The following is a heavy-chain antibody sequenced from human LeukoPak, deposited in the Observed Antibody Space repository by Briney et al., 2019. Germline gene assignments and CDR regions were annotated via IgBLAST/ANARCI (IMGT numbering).Heavy chain of an antibody. CDR1: GFIFSDYG. J-gene: IGHJ4*02. Sequence: PGRSLRLPCAVSGFIFSDYGFLWVPQAPGKGLEWVADTKSDGSIKQYADSVKGRFTISRDDSKNTLYLQMNSLKSEDTAVYYCARWGGTRQYYFDYWGRGTLVTVSS. CDR2: TKSDGSIK. CDR3: ARWGGTRQYYFDY. V-gene: IGHV3-33*01. D-gene: IGHD1-1*01.